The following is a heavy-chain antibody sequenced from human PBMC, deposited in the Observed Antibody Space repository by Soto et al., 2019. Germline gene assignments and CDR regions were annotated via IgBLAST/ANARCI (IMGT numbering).Heavy chain of an antibody. J-gene: IGHJ4*02. CDR2: INHSGST. D-gene: IGHD5-12*01. CDR1: GGSFSGYY. V-gene: IGHV4-34*01. CDR3: ARGRWLRSAFDY. Sequence: SETLSLTCAVYGGSFSGYYWSWIRQPPGKGLEWIGEINHSGSTNYNPSLKSRVTISVDKSKNQFSLKLSSVTAADTAVYYCARGRWLRSAFDYWGQRTLVTVSS.